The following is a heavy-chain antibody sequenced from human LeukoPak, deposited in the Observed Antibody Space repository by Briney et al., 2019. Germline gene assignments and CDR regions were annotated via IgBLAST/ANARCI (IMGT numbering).Heavy chain of an antibody. Sequence: GGSLRLSCAASGFSFRNYGMHWVRQATGKGLEWVSFIWSDGNNRFYADSVKGRFTISRDNSKNMLFLQMDTLRAEDAALYYCAKDPGASVSGFHMDVWGKGTTVIVSS. CDR3: AKDPGASVSGFHMDV. V-gene: IGHV3-30*02. D-gene: IGHD2-8*02. CDR1: GFSFRNYG. CDR2: IWSDGNNR. J-gene: IGHJ6*03.